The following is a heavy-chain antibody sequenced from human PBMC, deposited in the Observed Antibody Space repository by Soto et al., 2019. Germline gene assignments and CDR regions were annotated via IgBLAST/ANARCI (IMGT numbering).Heavy chain of an antibody. D-gene: IGHD3-10*01. CDR1: GYTFTNYG. V-gene: IGHV1-18*01. Sequence: QVQMLQSGAEVKKPGASVKVSCKASGYTFTNYGISWVRQAPGQGLEWLGWISTSTGTTDYAQNRQGRLTMTTDTSTTIAYMELRSLRADDTAVYYCARDYYGSGAPGHYGLDVWGQGTTVTVSS. CDR2: ISTSTGTT. CDR3: ARDYYGSGAPGHYGLDV. J-gene: IGHJ6*02.